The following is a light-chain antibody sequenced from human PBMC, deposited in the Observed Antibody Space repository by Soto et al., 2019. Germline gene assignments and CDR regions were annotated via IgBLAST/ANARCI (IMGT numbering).Light chain of an antibody. CDR1: NSNIGSNT. CDR2: SNS. Sequence: QSVLTQSPSASGTPGQRVTISCSGSNSNIGSNTVNWYQQLPGTAPKLLMYSNSQRPSGVPDRFSGSKSGTSASLAISGLQSEDEADYYCAAWDDSLNGAVFGGGTKLTVL. J-gene: IGLJ2*01. CDR3: AAWDDSLNGAV. V-gene: IGLV1-44*01.